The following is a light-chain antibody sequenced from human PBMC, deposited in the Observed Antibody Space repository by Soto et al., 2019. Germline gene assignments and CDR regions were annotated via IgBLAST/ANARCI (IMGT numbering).Light chain of an antibody. Sequence: EIVLTQSPGTLSLAPGERATLSCRASQSVSASYLAWYQQKPGQAPRLLFYGASSRATGITDRFSGSGSGTDFSLTISRLEPEDVAVYYCQQYGGSPAFGQGNKVEIK. CDR2: GAS. J-gene: IGKJ1*01. CDR1: QSVSASY. V-gene: IGKV3-20*01. CDR3: QQYGGSPA.